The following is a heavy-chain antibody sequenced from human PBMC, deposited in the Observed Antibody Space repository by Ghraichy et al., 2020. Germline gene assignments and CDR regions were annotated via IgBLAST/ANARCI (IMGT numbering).Heavy chain of an antibody. Sequence: GSLRLSCAASGFTFSSYSMNWVRQAPGKGLEWVSSISSSSSYIYYADSVKGRFTISRDNAKNSLYLQMNSLRAEDTAVYYCASAGVEKDYDFWSGYYRDGNFDYWGQGTLVTVSS. CDR1: GFTFSSYS. V-gene: IGHV3-21*01. CDR2: ISSSSSYI. D-gene: IGHD3-3*01. J-gene: IGHJ4*02. CDR3: ASAGVEKDYDFWSGYYRDGNFDY.